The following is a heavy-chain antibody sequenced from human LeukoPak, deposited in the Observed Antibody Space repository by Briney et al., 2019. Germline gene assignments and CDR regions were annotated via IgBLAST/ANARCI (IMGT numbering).Heavy chain of an antibody. D-gene: IGHD6-19*01. J-gene: IGHJ3*02. CDR2: FDPEDGET. CDR1: GYTLTELS. Sequence: VASVKVSCKVSGYTLTELSMHWVRQAPGKGLEWMGGFDPEDGETIYAQKFQGRVTMTEDTSTDTAYMELSSLRSEDTAVYYCATDLQWLPRNGAFDIWGQGTMVTVSS. V-gene: IGHV1-24*01. CDR3: ATDLQWLPRNGAFDI.